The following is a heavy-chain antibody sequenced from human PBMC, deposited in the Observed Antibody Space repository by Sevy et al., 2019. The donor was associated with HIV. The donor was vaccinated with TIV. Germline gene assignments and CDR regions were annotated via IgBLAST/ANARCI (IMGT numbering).Heavy chain of an antibody. CDR1: GFTFSSYW. Sequence: GGSLRLSCAASGFTFSSYWMHWVRQAPGKGLVWVSRINSDGSSTSDADSVKGRFTISRDNAKNTLYLQMNSLRAEDTAVYYCARVPGGWSSGYYYKPAAFDIRGQGTMVTVSS. CDR2: INSDGSST. J-gene: IGHJ3*02. CDR3: ARVPGGWSSGYYYKPAAFDI. D-gene: IGHD3-22*01. V-gene: IGHV3-74*01.